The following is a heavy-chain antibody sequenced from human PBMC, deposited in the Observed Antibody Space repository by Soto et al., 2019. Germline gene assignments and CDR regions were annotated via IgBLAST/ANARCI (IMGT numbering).Heavy chain of an antibody. D-gene: IGHD1-20*01. Sequence: LRLSCAASGFTFSSYAMHWVRQAPGKGLEWLTFISYDGSNKYYADSVKGRFTISRDNSKNTLYLQMNSLRAEDTAVYYCARGYYGMDVWGQGTTVTVSS. CDR2: ISYDGSNK. J-gene: IGHJ6*02. CDR3: ARGYYGMDV. V-gene: IGHV3-30-3*01. CDR1: GFTFSSYA.